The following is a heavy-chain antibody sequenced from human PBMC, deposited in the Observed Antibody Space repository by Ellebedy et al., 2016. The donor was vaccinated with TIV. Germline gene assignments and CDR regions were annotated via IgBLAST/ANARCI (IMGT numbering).Heavy chain of an antibody. J-gene: IGHJ4*02. Sequence: GGSLRLXCAASGFTFSGSAMHWVRQASGKGLEWVGRIRSKANSYATAYAASVKGRFTISRDDSKNTAYLQMNSLKTEDTAVYYCAQLPFEYNDYIWGSYRTGKDYWGQGTLVTVSS. D-gene: IGHD3-16*02. V-gene: IGHV3-73*01. CDR3: AQLPFEYNDYIWGSYRTGKDY. CDR1: GFTFSGSA. CDR2: IRSKANSYAT.